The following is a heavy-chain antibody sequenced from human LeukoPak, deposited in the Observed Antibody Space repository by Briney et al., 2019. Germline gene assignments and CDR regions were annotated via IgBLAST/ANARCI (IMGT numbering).Heavy chain of an antibody. V-gene: IGHV3-23*01. Sequence: PGGSLRLSCAASGFTFSIYNMSCVRQAPGKGLEWGSAISGSGGSTYYTDSVKGRFTISRDNSKNTLYLQMNSLRAEDTAVYYCARPSRGDAIGGSYYANIYVWGEGATVTASS. D-gene: IGHD2/OR15-2a*01. CDR2: ISGSGGST. J-gene: IGHJ6*01. CDR1: GFTFSIYN. CDR3: ARPSRGDAIGGSYYANIYV.